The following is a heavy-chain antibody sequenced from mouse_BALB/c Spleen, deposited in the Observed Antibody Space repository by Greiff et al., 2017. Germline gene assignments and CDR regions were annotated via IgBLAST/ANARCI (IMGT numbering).Heavy chain of an antibody. Sequence: QVQLQQSGPGLVAPSPSLSITCTVSGFSLTSYGVHWVRQPPGKGLEWLGVIWAGGSTNYNSALMSRLSISKDNSKSQVFLKMNSLQTDDTAMYYCARWLLPHAMDDWGQGTSVTVSS. D-gene: IGHD2-3*01. CDR1: GFSLTSYG. V-gene: IGHV2-9*02. CDR2: IWAGGST. J-gene: IGHJ4*01. CDR3: ARWLLPHAMDD.